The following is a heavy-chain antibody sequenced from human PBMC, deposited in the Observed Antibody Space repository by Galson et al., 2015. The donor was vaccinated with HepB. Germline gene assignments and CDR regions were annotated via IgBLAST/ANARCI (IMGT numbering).Heavy chain of an antibody. CDR1: GFTFSNAW. V-gene: IGHV3-15*01. J-gene: IGHJ4*02. D-gene: IGHD3-22*01. CDR3: TTVFRYYYDSSGYYYGDY. Sequence: SLRLSCAASGFTFSNAWMSWVRQAPGKGLEWVGRIKSKTDGGTTDYAAPVKGRFTISRDDSKNTLYLQMNSLKTEDTAVYYCTTVFRYYYDSSGYYYGDYWGQGTLVTVSS. CDR2: IKSKTDGGTT.